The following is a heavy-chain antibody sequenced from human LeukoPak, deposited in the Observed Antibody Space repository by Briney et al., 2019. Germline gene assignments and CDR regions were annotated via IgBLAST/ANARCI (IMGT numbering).Heavy chain of an antibody. CDR3: ARRGYSGYDYFDY. Sequence: GESLKISCKGSGYSFTSYWISWVRQMPGKGLEWMGKINPSDSYTNYSPSFQGHVTISADKSISTAYLQWSSLKASDTAMYYCARRGYSGYDYFDYWGQETLVTVSS. CDR2: INPSDSYT. D-gene: IGHD5-12*01. CDR1: GYSFTSYW. J-gene: IGHJ4*02. V-gene: IGHV5-10-1*01.